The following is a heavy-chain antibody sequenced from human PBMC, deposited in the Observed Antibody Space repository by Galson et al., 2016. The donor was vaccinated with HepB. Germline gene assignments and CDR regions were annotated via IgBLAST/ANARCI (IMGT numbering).Heavy chain of an antibody. V-gene: IGHV3-23*01. CDR1: GFTFSSNA. CDR3: AGGAGAGY. D-gene: IGHD3-10*01. Sequence: SLRLSCAASGFTFSSNAMSWVRQAPGKGLEWVSGISGTGSATYYADAVTGRFTISRDNAKNSLYLQMSNLRAEDTAVYYCAGGAGAGYWGQGTLVTVSS. J-gene: IGHJ4*02. CDR2: ISGTGSAT.